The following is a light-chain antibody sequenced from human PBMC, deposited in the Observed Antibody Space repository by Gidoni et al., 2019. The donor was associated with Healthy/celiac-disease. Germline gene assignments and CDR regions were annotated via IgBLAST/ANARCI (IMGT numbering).Light chain of an antibody. CDR1: SSDVGGYNY. CDR3: SSYTSSSTLPVV. CDR2: EVS. V-gene: IGLV2-14*01. J-gene: IGLJ2*01. Sequence: QSALTQPASVSGSPGQSITISCTGTSSDVGGYNYVSWYQQHPGQAPKLMIYEVSNRPSGVPDRFSGSKSGNTASLTISGLQAEDEADYYCSSYTSSSTLPVVFGGGTKLTVL.